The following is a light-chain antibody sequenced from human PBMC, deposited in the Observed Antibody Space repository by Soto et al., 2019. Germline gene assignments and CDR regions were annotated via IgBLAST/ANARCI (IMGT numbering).Light chain of an antibody. V-gene: IGLV2-14*01. CDR1: SNDVGGYNY. CDR2: EVS. CDR3: SSYAISSSLII. J-gene: IGLJ2*01. Sequence: QSVLTQPASVSGSPGQSITISCTGTSNDVGGYNYVSWYQQHPGKAPKHIIYEVSNRPSGVSNRFSGSKSGNTASLTISGLRAEDEADYYCSSYAISSSLIIFGGGTKLTVL.